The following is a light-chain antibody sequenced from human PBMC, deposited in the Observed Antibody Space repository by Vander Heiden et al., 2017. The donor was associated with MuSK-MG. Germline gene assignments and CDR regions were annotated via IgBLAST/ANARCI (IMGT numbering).Light chain of an antibody. CDR1: SSNIGAGYA. CDR3: QSYDTSLNGV. V-gene: IGLV1-40*01. J-gene: IGLJ3*02. CDR2: GNN. Sequence: QSVLTQPPSVSGAPGQRVTISCTGSSSNIGAGYAVHWYQQFPGTAPKLLIYGNNNRPSGVPDRFAGSKSGTSASLAIAGLQAEDEADYYCQSYDTSLNGVFGGGTKLTVL.